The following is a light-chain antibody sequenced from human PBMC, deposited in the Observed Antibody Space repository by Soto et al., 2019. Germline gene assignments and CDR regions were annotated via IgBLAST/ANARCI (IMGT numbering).Light chain of an antibody. CDR1: QSVSSN. J-gene: IGKJ1*01. CDR3: QQYNLSPRT. Sequence: EILMTQSPATLSVSPGERVTLSCRASQSVSSNLAWYQQKPGQAPRLLIFGASTRATGIPARFSGSGSGTEFTLTISSLPSEDFAVYYCQQYNLSPRTFGQGTKVEIK. V-gene: IGKV3-15*01. CDR2: GAS.